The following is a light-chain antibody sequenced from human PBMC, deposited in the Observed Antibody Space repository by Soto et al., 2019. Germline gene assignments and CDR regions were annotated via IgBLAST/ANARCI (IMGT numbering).Light chain of an antibody. CDR1: SSDVGRYDY. J-gene: IGLJ1*01. CDR3: CSFAGSYSYV. CDR2: DVT. Sequence: QSALTQPRSVSASPGQSVTISCTGTSSDVGRYDYVSWYQQHPGKAPKLIVYDVTERPSGVPDRFSGSKSGNTASLTISGLQAEDEADYFCCSFAGSYSYVFGTATKVTVL. V-gene: IGLV2-11*01.